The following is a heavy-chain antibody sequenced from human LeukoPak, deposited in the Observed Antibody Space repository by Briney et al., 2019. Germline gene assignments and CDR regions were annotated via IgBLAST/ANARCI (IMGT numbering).Heavy chain of an antibody. CDR2: IYYSGST. Sequence: SETLSLTCTVSGGSISSSSDYWGWIRQPPGKGLEWIGSIYYSGSTYNNPSLTSRVTISVDRSKNQFSLKLSSVIAADTVLLYCARVDTAMVTNWFDPWGQGTLVTVSS. CDR3: ARVDTAMVTNWFDP. D-gene: IGHD5-18*01. V-gene: IGHV4-39*07. J-gene: IGHJ5*02. CDR1: GGSISSSSDY.